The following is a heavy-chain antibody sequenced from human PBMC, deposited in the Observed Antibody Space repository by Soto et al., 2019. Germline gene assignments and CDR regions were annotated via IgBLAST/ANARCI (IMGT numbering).Heavy chain of an antibody. D-gene: IGHD4-17*01. CDR1: GYTFTTYG. J-gene: IGHJ6*02. CDR2: ISTHTGDT. Sequence: QAQMVQSGAELKEPGASVKVSCKASGYTFTTYGVSWVRQAPGQGLAWVGEISTHTGDTLYAQKFKGRVTVTTDTASRTVYVEVRRLRSDDTAVYYCSRDVGVGAYGPGRRGMNVWGQGTTVTVSS. V-gene: IGHV1-18*01. CDR3: SRDVGVGAYGPGRRGMNV.